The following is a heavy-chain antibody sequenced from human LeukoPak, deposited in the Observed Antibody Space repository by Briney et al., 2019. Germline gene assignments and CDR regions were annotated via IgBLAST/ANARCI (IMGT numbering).Heavy chain of an antibody. CDR1: GFTFSSYA. V-gene: IGHV3-30*04. Sequence: GGSLRLSCAASGFTFSSYAMSWVRQAPGKGLEWVAVISYDGSNKYYADSVKGRFTISRDNSKNTLYLQMNSLRAEDTAVYYCARDRSMMGAFDIWGQGTMVTVSS. J-gene: IGHJ3*02. CDR2: ISYDGSNK. D-gene: IGHD3-22*01. CDR3: ARDRSMMGAFDI.